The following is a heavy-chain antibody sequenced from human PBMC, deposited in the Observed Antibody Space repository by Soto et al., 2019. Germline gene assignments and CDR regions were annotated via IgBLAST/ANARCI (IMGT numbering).Heavy chain of an antibody. CDR2: IYYSGST. CDR3: ARQKDYYDSSGYYPDAFDI. CDR1: GGSISSSSYY. V-gene: IGHV4-39*01. D-gene: IGHD3-22*01. Sequence: SETLSLTCTVAGGSISSSSYYWGWIRQPPGKGLEWIGSIYYSGSTYYNPSLKSRVTISVDTSKNQFSLKLSSVTAADTAVYYFARQKDYYDSSGYYPDAFDIWGQGTMVTVSS. J-gene: IGHJ3*02.